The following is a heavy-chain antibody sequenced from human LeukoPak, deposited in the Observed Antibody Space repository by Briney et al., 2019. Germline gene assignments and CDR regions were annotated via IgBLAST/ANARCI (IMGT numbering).Heavy chain of an antibody. V-gene: IGHV3-23*01. D-gene: IGHD6-19*01. CDR1: GLTVSSNY. CDR2: ISGSGGST. J-gene: IGHJ4*02. Sequence: PGGSLRLSCAASGLTVSSNYMSWVRQAPGKGLEWVSAISGSGGSTYYADSVKGRFTISRDNSKNTLYLQMNSLRAEDTAVYYCAKGLGRSSGWLRSAQYYFDYWGQGTLVTVSS. CDR3: AKGLGRSSGWLRSAQYYFDY.